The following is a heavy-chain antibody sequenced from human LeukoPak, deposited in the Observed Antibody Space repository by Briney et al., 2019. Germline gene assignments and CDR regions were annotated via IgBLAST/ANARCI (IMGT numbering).Heavy chain of an antibody. D-gene: IGHD4-17*01. CDR1: GFTFDDYA. CDR3: AKDPYYYGDLVYYFDY. V-gene: IGHV3-9*01. CDR2: ISWNSGSI. J-gene: IGHJ4*02. Sequence: GGSLRLSCAASGFTFDDYAMHWVRQAPGKGLEWVSGISWNSGSIGYADSVKGRFTISRDNAKNSLYLQMNSLRAEDTALYYCAKDPYYYGDLVYYFDYWGQGTLVTVSS.